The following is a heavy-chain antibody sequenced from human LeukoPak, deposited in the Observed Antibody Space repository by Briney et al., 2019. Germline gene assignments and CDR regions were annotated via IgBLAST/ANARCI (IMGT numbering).Heavy chain of an antibody. D-gene: IGHD6-6*01. CDR2: ICCAGSKK. Sequence: GGSLRLSCAASGFTFSDYGIHWVRQAPGQGLEWVSHICCAGSKKYYADSVKGRFTISRDNTKNTLYLQLNSLRAEDTAVYYCSRAHSSSSTIYLWGQGTLATASS. V-gene: IGHV3-33*01. J-gene: IGHJ5*02. CDR1: GFTFSDYG. CDR3: SRAHSSSSTIYL.